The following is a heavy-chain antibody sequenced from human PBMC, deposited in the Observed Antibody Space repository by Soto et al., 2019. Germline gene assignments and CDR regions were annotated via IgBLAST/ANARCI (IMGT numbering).Heavy chain of an antibody. CDR2: IYPGDSDT. J-gene: IGHJ5*02. D-gene: IGHD3-3*01. CDR3: ARLSYDFWSGYFGREGWFDP. Sequence: GESLKISCQGSGYSFTSYWIGWVRQMPGKGLEWMGIIYPGDSDTRYSPSFQGQVTISADKSISTAYLQWSSLKASDTAMYYCARLSYDFWSGYFGREGWFDPWGQGTLVTVSS. CDR1: GYSFTSYW. V-gene: IGHV5-51*01.